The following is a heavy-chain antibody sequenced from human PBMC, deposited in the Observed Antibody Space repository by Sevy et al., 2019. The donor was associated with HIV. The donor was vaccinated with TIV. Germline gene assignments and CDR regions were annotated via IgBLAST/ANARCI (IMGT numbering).Heavy chain of an antibody. D-gene: IGHD2-15*01. CDR3: ARLQIGGYYYYGMDV. CDR2: INPNSGGT. J-gene: IGHJ6*02. Sequence: ASVKVSCKASGYTFTGYYMHWVRQAPGQGLEWMGRINPNSGGTNYAQKFQDRVTMTRDTSISTAYMELNRLRSDDTAVYYCARLQIGGYYYYGMDVWGQGTLVTVSS. V-gene: IGHV1-2*06. CDR1: GYTFTGYY.